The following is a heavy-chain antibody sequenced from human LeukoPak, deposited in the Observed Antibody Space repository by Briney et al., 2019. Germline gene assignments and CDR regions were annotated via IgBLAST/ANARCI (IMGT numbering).Heavy chain of an antibody. CDR3: ARDADNRSRSRPGWFDP. CDR2: INSDGSST. J-gene: IGHJ5*02. V-gene: IGHV3-74*01. CDR1: GFTFSSYW. Sequence: PGGSPRLSCAASGFTFSSYWMHWVRQAPGKGLVWVSRINSDGSSTSYADSVKGRFTISRDNAKNSLDLQMNSLRAEDTAVYYCARDADNRSRSRPGWFDPWGQGTLVTVSS. D-gene: IGHD6-6*01.